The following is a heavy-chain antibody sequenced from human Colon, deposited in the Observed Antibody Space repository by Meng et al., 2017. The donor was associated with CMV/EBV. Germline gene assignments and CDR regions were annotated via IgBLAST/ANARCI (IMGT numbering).Heavy chain of an antibody. D-gene: IGHD2-2*01. J-gene: IGHJ4*02. CDR2: ISGDGVNT. V-gene: IGHV3-23*01. CDR3: VEDHIPDSLTVVLRSSFGS. Sequence: GESLKISCSASGFTFRSYAMSWVRQAPGTGLEWVAGISGDGVNTFHADSAKGRFTISRDNLINKVALQMDSLRPEDTAIYYCVEDHIPDSLTVVLRSSFGSWGQGAPVTVSS. CDR1: GFTFRSYA.